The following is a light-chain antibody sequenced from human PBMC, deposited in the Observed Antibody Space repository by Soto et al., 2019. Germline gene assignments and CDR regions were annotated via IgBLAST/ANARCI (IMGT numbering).Light chain of an antibody. CDR3: QQYNNWPRT. J-gene: IGKJ1*01. V-gene: IGKV3-11*01. Sequence: EVVLTQSPATLSLSLGERATLSCRASQSVSSYLAWYQQKPGQAPRLLIYNASNRATGIPARFSGSGSGTDFTLTISSLEPEDFAVYYCQQYNNWPRTFGQGTKV. CDR2: NAS. CDR1: QSVSSY.